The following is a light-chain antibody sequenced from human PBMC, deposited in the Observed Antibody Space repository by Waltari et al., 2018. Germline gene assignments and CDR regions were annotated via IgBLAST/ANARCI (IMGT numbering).Light chain of an antibody. Sequence: QSVLTQPPSASGTPGQRVTISCSGSSSNTGSNYVYWYQQLPGTAPKLLIYRNNQRPSGVPDRFSGSKSGTSASLAISGLRSEDEADYYCAAWDDSLSGVVFGGGT. CDR1: SSNTGSNY. J-gene: IGLJ2*01. CDR2: RNN. CDR3: AAWDDSLSGVV. V-gene: IGLV1-47*01.